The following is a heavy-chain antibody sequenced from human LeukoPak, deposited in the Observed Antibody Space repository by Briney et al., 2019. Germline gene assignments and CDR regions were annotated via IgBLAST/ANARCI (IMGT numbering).Heavy chain of an antibody. CDR1: GFTFSSYG. CDR2: ISYDGSNK. V-gene: IGHV3-30*03. Sequence: PGGSLRLSCAASGFTFSSYGMHWVRQAPGKGLEWVAVISYDGSNKYYADSVKGRFTISRDNSKNTLYLQMNSLRAEDTAVYYCASLVDTAMEDWGQGTLVTVSS. D-gene: IGHD5-18*01. J-gene: IGHJ4*02. CDR3: ASLVDTAMED.